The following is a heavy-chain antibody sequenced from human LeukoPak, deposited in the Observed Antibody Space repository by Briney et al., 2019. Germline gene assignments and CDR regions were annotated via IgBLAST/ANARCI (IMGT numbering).Heavy chain of an antibody. Sequence: PGGSLRLSCAASGFTFSSYAMSWVRQAPGKGLEWVSAISSSSSYIYYADSVKGRFTISRDNAKNSLYLQMNSLRAEDTAVYYCARRNDYIDYWGQGTLVTVSS. CDR1: GFTFSSYA. V-gene: IGHV3-21*01. CDR3: ARRNDYIDY. CDR2: ISSSSSYI. D-gene: IGHD1-14*01. J-gene: IGHJ4*02.